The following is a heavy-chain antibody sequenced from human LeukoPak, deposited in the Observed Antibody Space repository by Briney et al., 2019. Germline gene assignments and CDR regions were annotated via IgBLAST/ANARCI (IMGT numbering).Heavy chain of an antibody. CDR3: AKPGDGDYAYFDY. Sequence: PGRSLRLSCAASGFTFDDYAMHWVRQAPGKGLEWVSSISWNSGSIGYADSVKGRFTISRDNAKNSLYLQMNSLRAEDTALYYCAKPGDGDYAYFDYWGQGTLVTVSS. CDR2: ISWNSGSI. CDR1: GFTFDDYA. V-gene: IGHV3-9*01. J-gene: IGHJ4*02. D-gene: IGHD4-17*01.